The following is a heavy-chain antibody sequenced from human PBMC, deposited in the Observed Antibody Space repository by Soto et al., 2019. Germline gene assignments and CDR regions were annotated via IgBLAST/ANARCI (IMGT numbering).Heavy chain of an antibody. CDR1: GCTFSSYT. V-gene: IGHV1-69*08. D-gene: IGHD4-17*01. J-gene: IGHJ2*01. CDR2: IIPILGIA. CDR3: ARDLGYGDLFPDL. Sequence: QVQRVQSGAEVKKPGSSVKVCCKASGCTFSSYTISWVRQAPGQGLEWMGRIIPILGIANYAQKFQGRVTITGDKSTSTAYMELSSLRSEDTAVYYCARDLGYGDLFPDLWGRGTLVTVSS.